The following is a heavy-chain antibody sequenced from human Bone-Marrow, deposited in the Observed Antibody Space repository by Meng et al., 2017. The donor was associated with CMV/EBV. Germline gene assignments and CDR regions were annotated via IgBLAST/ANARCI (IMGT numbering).Heavy chain of an antibody. CDR2: INHSGST. D-gene: IGHD3-3*01. CDR1: GGSFSGYY. CDR3: ARGRPGDFWSGYYTLWNLAY. V-gene: IGHV4-34*01. J-gene: IGHJ4*02. Sequence: GSLRLSCAVYGGSFSGYYWSWIRQPPGKGLEWIGEINHSGSTNYNPSLKSRVTISVDTSKNQFSLKLSSVTAADTAVYYCARGRPGDFWSGYYTLWNLAYWGQGTLVTVSS.